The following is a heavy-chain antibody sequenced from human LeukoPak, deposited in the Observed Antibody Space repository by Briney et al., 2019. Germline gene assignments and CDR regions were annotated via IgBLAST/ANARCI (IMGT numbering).Heavy chain of an antibody. J-gene: IGHJ2*01. D-gene: IGHD2-21*02. Sequence: PSETLSLTCAVYGGSFSGYYWSWIRQPPGKGLEWIGEINHSGSTNYNPSLKSRVTISVDTSKNQFSLKLSSVTAADTAVYYCARDSYCGGDCYWDHWYFDLWGRGTLVTVSS. CDR1: GGSFSGYY. CDR2: INHSGST. CDR3: ARDSYCGGDCYWDHWYFDL. V-gene: IGHV4-34*01.